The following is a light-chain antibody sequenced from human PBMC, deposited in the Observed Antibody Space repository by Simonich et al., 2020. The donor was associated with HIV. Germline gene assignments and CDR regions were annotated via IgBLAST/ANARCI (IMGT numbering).Light chain of an antibody. CDR2: WAS. CDR3: QQYYSTPPT. Sequence: DIVMTQSPDSLAVSLGERATINCKSSQSVLYSSNNKNYLAWHQQKPGQPPKLLLYWASTRESGVPDRFSGSGSGTDFTLTISSLQAEDVAVYYCQQYYSTPPTFGQGTKVEIK. V-gene: IGKV4-1*01. J-gene: IGKJ1*01. CDR1: QSVLYSSNNKNY.